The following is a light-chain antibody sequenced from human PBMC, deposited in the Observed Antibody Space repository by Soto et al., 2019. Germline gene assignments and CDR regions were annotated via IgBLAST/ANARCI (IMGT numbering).Light chain of an antibody. CDR3: QSYDSSLSVV. J-gene: IGLJ2*01. Sequence: QSVLTQPPSVSGAPGQRVTISCTGSSSNIGAGYDVHWYQQLPGTAPKLLIYGNSNRPSGVPDRFSGSKSGTSASLAITGXXXXXEXXYXCQSYDSSLSVVFGGGTKLTVL. V-gene: IGLV1-40*01. CDR1: SSNIGAGYD. CDR2: GNS.